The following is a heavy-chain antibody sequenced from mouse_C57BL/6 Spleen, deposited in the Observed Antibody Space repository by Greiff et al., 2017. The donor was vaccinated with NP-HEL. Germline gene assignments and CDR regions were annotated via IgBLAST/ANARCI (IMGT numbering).Heavy chain of an antibody. J-gene: IGHJ1*03. CDR1: GYAFSSSW. V-gene: IGHV1-82*01. D-gene: IGHD2-4*01. Sequence: QVQLQQSGPELVKPRASVKISCKASGYAFSSSWMNWVKQRPGKGLEWIGRIYPGDGDTNYNGKFKGKATLTADKSSSTAYMQLSSLTSEDSAVYFCARRSYDYDGYFDVWGTGTTVTVSS. CDR3: ARRSYDYDGYFDV. CDR2: IYPGDGDT.